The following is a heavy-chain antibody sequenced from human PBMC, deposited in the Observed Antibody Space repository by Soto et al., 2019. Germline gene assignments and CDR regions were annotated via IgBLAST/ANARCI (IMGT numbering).Heavy chain of an antibody. J-gene: IGHJ5*02. CDR3: VRDGSKTLRDWFDP. Sequence: QVQLQESGPGVVKPSETLSLSCSVSGGSISKFYWSWIRKTAEKGLEWMGRVYATGTTDYNPSLRSRVTMSVDISKKTFSLRLTSVTAADTGVYYCVRDGSKTLRDWFDPWGQGKLVTVSS. V-gene: IGHV4-4*07. CDR1: GGSISKFY. CDR2: VYATGTT.